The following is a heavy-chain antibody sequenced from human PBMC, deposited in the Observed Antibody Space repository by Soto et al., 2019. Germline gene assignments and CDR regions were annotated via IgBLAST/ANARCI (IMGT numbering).Heavy chain of an antibody. Sequence: QVHMVQSGAEVKKPGASVKVACKASGYSFTSYGVSWVRQAPGQGLEWMGWISTYNGNTNYAQKFQDRVKMTADTSTSTAYMELGSLRSDDTAIYYCMRVDVGWLDDLRQGELDPWGQGTLVTVSA. CDR2: ISTYNGNT. V-gene: IGHV1-18*01. J-gene: IGHJ5*02. CDR1: GYSFTSYG. CDR3: MRVDVGWLDDLRQGELDP. D-gene: IGHD6-19*01.